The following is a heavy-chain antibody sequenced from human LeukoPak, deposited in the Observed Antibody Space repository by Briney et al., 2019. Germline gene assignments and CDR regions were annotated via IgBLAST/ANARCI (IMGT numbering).Heavy chain of an antibody. CDR1: VDSLRRYY. V-gene: IGHV4-4*09. J-gene: IGHJ5*02. Sequence: SETLSLTCTLSVDSLRRYYWTWIRHTPGNGLEWIGYIYTSGHANYNPSLKSRVTMSVDTSTNQFSLRLTSAIAADTAVYYCARLQNSDFWSGYLHNWFDPWGQGTLVTVSS. CDR2: IYTSGHA. CDR3: ARLQNSDFWSGYLHNWFDP. D-gene: IGHD3-3*01.